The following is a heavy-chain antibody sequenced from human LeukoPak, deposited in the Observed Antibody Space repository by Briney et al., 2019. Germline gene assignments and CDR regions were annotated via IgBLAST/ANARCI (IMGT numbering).Heavy chain of an antibody. CDR2: IYPGDSDT. D-gene: IGHD3-3*01. CDR1: GYSFTSYW. CDR3: ARLGVTIFGVADSPDY. J-gene: IGHJ4*02. Sequence: GESLKISWKGSGYSFTSYWIGWVRQMPGKGLEWMGIIYPGDSDTRYSPSFQGQVTISADKSISTAHLQWSSLKASDTAMYYCARLGVTIFGVADSPDYWGQGTLVTVSS. V-gene: IGHV5-51*01.